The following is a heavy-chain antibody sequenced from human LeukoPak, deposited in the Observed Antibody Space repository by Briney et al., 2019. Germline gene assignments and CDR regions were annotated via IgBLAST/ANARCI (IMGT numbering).Heavy chain of an antibody. Sequence: GASVKVSCKASGYTFTSYDINWVRQATGQGLEWMGWMNPNSGNTGYAQKFQGRVTMTRNTSISTAYMELSSLRSEDTAVYYCARGYCSSTSCSYYFDYWGQGTLVTVSS. D-gene: IGHD2-2*01. V-gene: IGHV1-8*01. J-gene: IGHJ4*02. CDR2: MNPNSGNT. CDR1: GYTFTSYD. CDR3: ARGYCSSTSCSYYFDY.